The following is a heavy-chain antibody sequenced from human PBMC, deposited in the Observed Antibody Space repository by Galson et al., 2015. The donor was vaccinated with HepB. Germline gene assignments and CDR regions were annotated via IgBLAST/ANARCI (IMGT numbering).Heavy chain of an antibody. CDR2: ISSSSSYI. Sequence: SLRRSCAASGFTFSSYSMNWVRQAPGKGLEWVSSISSSSSYIYYADSVKGRFTISRDNAKNSLYLQMNSLRAEDTAVYYCARGWWDVVVPAAIGLDYWGQGTLVTVSS. CDR1: GFTFSSYS. CDR3: ARGWWDVVVPAAIGLDY. V-gene: IGHV3-21*01. D-gene: IGHD2-2*02. J-gene: IGHJ4*02.